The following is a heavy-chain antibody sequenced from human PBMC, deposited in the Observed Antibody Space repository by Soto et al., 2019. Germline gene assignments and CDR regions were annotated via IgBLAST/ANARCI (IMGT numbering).Heavy chain of an antibody. V-gene: IGHV3-23*01. CDR1: GFTFSNYA. D-gene: IGHD2-15*01. Sequence: GGSLRLSCAASGFTFSNYAMSWVRQAPGKGLEWVSAIISSGGGTYYADSVKGRFTVSRDNSQNTLYLQMNSLRAEDTAVYYCARVALVVADTQAYFDYWGQGTQLTVSS. CDR3: ARVALVVADTQAYFDY. CDR2: IISSGGGT. J-gene: IGHJ4*02.